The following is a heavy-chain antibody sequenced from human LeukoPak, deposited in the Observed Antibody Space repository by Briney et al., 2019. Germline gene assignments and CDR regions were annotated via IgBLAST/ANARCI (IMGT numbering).Heavy chain of an antibody. J-gene: IGHJ4*02. CDR3: ARVRQEDSSGYYRFDY. D-gene: IGHD3-22*01. CDR1: GFTFSSYS. V-gene: IGHV3-48*04. Sequence: PGGSLRLSCAASGFTFSSYSMSWIRQAPGKGLEWVSYISSSGSTIYYADSVKGRFTISRDNAKNSLYLQMNSLRAEDTAVYYCARVRQEDSSGYYRFDYWGQGTLVTVSS. CDR2: ISSSGSTI.